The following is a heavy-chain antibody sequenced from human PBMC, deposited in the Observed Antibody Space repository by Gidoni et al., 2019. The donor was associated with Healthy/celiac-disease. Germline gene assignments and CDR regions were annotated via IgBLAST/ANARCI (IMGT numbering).Heavy chain of an antibody. D-gene: IGHD5-12*01. CDR1: GGTFSSYG. J-gene: IGHJ4*02. CDR2: IIPIFGTA. V-gene: IGHV1-69*01. CDR3: ARWLQYSLPYFDY. Sequence: VQLVQSGAEVKKPGSSVKVSCKASGGTFSSYGISWVRQAPGQWLEWMGGIIPIFGTANYAQKFQGRVMITADESTSTAYMELRSLRSVDTAVYYCARWLQYSLPYFDYWVQGTLFTVSS.